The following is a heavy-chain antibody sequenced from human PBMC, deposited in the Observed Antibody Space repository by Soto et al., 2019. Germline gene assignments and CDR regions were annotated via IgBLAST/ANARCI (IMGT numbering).Heavy chain of an antibody. D-gene: IGHD3-10*01. J-gene: IGHJ4*02. Sequence: PGGSLRLSCAASGFTFSSYGMHWVRQAPGKGLEWVAVIWYDGSNKYYADSVKGRFTISRDNSKNTLYLQMNSLRAEDTAVYYCARGLLWFGELFRQGDYWGQGTLVTVSS. CDR1: GFTFSSYG. CDR3: ARGLLWFGELFRQGDY. V-gene: IGHV3-33*01. CDR2: IWYDGSNK.